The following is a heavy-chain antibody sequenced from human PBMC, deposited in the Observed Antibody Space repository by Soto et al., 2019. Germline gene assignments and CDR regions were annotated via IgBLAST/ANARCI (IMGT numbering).Heavy chain of an antibody. CDR1: GGSISSNNW. CDR3: ARRTDYYASSGTFDY. Sequence: SETLSLTCAVSGGSISSNNWWSWVRQPPGKGLEWIGEIYHSGSTNYNPSLESRVTILVDKSRNKFSLNLSSVTAADTAVYYCARRTDYYASSGTFDYWGQGTLVTVSS. J-gene: IGHJ4*02. CDR2: IYHSGST. V-gene: IGHV4-4*02. D-gene: IGHD3-22*01.